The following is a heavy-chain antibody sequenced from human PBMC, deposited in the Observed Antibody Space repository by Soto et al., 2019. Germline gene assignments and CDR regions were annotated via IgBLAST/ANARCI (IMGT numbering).Heavy chain of an antibody. J-gene: IGHJ3*02. V-gene: IGHV3-30*18. Sequence: QVQLVESGGGVVQPGRSLRLSCAASGFTFSSYGMHWVRQAPGKGLEWVAVISYDGSNKYYADSVKGRFTISRDNSKNTLYLQMNSLRAEDTAVYYCAKDIGVGATSVDIWGQGTMVTVSS. CDR2: ISYDGSNK. CDR1: GFTFSSYG. CDR3: AKDIGVGATSVDI. D-gene: IGHD1-26*01.